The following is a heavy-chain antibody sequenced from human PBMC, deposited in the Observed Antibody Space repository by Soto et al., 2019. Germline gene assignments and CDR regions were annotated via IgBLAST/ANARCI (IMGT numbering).Heavy chain of an antibody. CDR2: IIPILGTA. CDR3: ASTIFGVVIQGSYYYYGMDV. Sequence: SVKVSCKASGGTFSSYTISWVRQAPGQGLEWMGRIIPILGTANYAQKFQGRVTITADESTSTAYMELSSLRSEDTAVYYCASTIFGVVIQGSYYYYGMDVWGQGTTVTVSS. CDR1: GGTFSSYT. D-gene: IGHD3-3*01. V-gene: IGHV1-69*08. J-gene: IGHJ6*02.